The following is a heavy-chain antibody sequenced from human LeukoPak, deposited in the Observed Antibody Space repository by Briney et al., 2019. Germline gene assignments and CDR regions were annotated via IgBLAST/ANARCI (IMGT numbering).Heavy chain of an antibody. D-gene: IGHD2-2*01. V-gene: IGHV4-59*11. CDR2: IYYSGST. J-gene: IGHJ5*02. CDR1: GGSISSHY. CDR3: SGARNRVVPLAIRCFDP. Sequence: SETLSLTCTVSGGSISSHYWSWIRQPPGKGLEWIGYIYYSGSTNYNPSLKSRVTISVDTSKNQFSLKLSSVTAADTAVYYCSGARNRVVPLAIRCFDPWGQGTLVTVSS.